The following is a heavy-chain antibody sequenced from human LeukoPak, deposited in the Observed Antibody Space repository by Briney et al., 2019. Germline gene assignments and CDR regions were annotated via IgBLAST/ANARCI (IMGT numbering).Heavy chain of an antibody. Sequence: SGGSLRLSCAASGFTFTDFAMNWVRQAPGKGLEWVSGIGGGGTSTDYADSVKGRFTISRDNSKNTLTLQMSSLRADDTAVYFCAKDARGYHRPIDHWGQGILVTVSS. CDR3: AKDARGYHRPIDH. CDR2: IGGGGTST. CDR1: GFTFTDFA. D-gene: IGHD3-22*01. J-gene: IGHJ4*02. V-gene: IGHV3-23*01.